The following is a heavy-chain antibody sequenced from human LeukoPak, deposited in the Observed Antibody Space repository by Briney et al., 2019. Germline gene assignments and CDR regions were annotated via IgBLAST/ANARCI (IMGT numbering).Heavy chain of an antibody. CDR3: ARTYYGSGSYYNYYYYGMDV. CDR2: IIPILGIA. Sequence: SVKVSCKASGGTFSSYAISWVRQAPGQGLEWMGRIIPILGIANYAQKFQGRVTITADKSTSTAYMELSSLRSEDTVVYYCARTYYGSGSYYNYYYYGMDVWGQGTTVTVSS. V-gene: IGHV1-69*04. J-gene: IGHJ6*02. CDR1: GGTFSSYA. D-gene: IGHD3-10*01.